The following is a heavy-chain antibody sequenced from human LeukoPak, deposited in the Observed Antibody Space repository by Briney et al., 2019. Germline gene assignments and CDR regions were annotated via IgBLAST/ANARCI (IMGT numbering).Heavy chain of an antibody. J-gene: IGHJ3*02. D-gene: IGHD1-26*01. Sequence: GGSLRLSCAASGFTFSSYAMHWVRQAPGKGLEWVAVISYDGSNKYYADSVKGRFTISRDNSKNTLYLQMNGLRAEDTAVYYCARVSIELELNDAFDIWGQGTMVTVSS. CDR3: ARVSIELELNDAFDI. CDR2: ISYDGSNK. V-gene: IGHV3-30-3*01. CDR1: GFTFSSYA.